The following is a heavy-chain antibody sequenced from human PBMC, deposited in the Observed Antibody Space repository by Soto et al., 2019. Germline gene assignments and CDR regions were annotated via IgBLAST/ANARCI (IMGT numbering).Heavy chain of an antibody. CDR3: ARLSGDGFWKSYSPYNLFES. V-gene: IGHV3-48*03. CDR2: INGGGDVK. Sequence: EVQLVESGGGLVQPGRSLRLSCAASGFAFANYEMHWVRQAPGKGLDWVAYINGGGDVKYYADSVEGRFTISRDNAKNALFLPMDNLRAEDTAIYYCARLSGDGFWKSYSPYNLFESWGQGALVTVSS. D-gene: IGHD3-3*01. J-gene: IGHJ5*01. CDR1: GFAFANYE.